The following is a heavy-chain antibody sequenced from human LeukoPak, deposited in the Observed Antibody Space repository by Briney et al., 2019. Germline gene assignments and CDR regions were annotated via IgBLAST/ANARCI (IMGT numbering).Heavy chain of an antibody. Sequence: PVGSLRLSCAASGFTFSSYAMSWVRQAPGKGLEWVSAISGSGGSTYYADSVKGRFTISRDNSKNTLYLQMNSLRSEDTAVYYCAKTLTTATKRYWYFYLWGRGTLVTVSS. CDR3: AKTLTTATKRYWYFYL. J-gene: IGHJ2*01. CDR1: GFTFSSYA. CDR2: ISGSGGST. V-gene: IGHV3-23*01. D-gene: IGHD4-17*01.